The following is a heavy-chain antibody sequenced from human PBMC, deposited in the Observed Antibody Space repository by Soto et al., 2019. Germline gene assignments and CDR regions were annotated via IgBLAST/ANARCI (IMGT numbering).Heavy chain of an antibody. Sequence: GASVKVSCKASGYTFTSYGISWVRQTPGQGLEWMGWISAYNGNTNYAQKLQGRVTMTTDTSTSTAYMELRSLRSDDTAVYYCARWAALGYCSSTSCYAASPYWGQGTLVTVSS. V-gene: IGHV1-18*01. CDR3: ARWAALGYCSSTSCYAASPY. CDR2: ISAYNGNT. CDR1: GYTFTSYG. D-gene: IGHD2-2*01. J-gene: IGHJ4*02.